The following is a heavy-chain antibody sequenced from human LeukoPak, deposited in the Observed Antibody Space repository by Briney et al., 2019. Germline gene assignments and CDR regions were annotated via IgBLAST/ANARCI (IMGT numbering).Heavy chain of an antibody. CDR1: GFTFSNRW. CDR3: ARRIILAASGWGYGKDV. D-gene: IGHD6-13*01. V-gene: IGHV3-7*03. CDR2: IRHDGGEK. J-gene: IGHJ6*02. Sequence: GGSLRLSCAASGFTFSNRWMSWVRQAPGKGLEWVANIRHDGGEKYYVGSVRGRFTISRDNTRNSLSLQMNSLRAEDTAIYYCARRIILAASGWGYGKDVWGQGTTVTVSS.